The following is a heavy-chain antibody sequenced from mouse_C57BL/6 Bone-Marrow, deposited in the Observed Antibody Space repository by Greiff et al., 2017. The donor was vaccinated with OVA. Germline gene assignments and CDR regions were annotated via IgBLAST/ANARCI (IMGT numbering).Heavy chain of an antibody. V-gene: IGHV5-6*01. Sequence: EVQLVESGGDLVKPGGSLKLSCAASGFTFSSYGMSWVRQTPDKRLEWVATISSGGSYTYYPDSVKGRFTISRDNAKNTLYLQMSSLKSEDTAMYYCARQGHYYGSSLFAYWGQGTLVTVSA. CDR1: GFTFSSYG. D-gene: IGHD1-1*01. J-gene: IGHJ3*01. CDR3: ARQGHYYGSSLFAY. CDR2: ISSGGSYT.